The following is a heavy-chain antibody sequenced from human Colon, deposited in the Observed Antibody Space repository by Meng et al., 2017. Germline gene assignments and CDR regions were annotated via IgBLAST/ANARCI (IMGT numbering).Heavy chain of an antibody. CDR1: GDSITNHNW. Sequence: QVQLRESGPALVKPSETLSLTCAVSGDSITNHNWWAWVRQPPGKGLEWIGEIPHRGSSAYNPSLKSRVSMSIDKSKNQFSLKLTSVTAADTAVYYCASIPNWNDVKDYWGQGTLVTVSS. V-gene: IGHV4-4*02. J-gene: IGHJ4*02. CDR3: ASIPNWNDVKDY. CDR2: IPHRGSS. D-gene: IGHD1-1*01.